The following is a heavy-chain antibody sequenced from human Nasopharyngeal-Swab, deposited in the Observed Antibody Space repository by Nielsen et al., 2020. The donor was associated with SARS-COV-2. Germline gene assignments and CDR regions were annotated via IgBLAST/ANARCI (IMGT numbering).Heavy chain of an antibody. V-gene: IGHV3-30*03. D-gene: IGHD4-17*01. J-gene: IGHJ4*02. CDR1: GFTFSSFG. CDR3: ARDAPTHYGAFY. Sequence: LSLTCAASGFTFSSFGMHWVRQAPGKGLEWVAFIAHDASNEYYGDSVKGRFSISRDSSKNTLYLQMDSLRGEDTAVYYCARDAPTHYGAFYWGRGTLVTVSS. CDR2: IAHDASNE.